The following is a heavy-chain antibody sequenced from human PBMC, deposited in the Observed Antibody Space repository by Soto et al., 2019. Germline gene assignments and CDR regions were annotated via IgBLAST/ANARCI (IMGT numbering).Heavy chain of an antibody. CDR3: AKGHAIVVVPTVDY. J-gene: IGHJ4*02. CDR2: ISWNSGST. CDR1: GVTFADYT. D-gene: IGHD2-15*01. Sequence: GGCLRVGCSTSGVTFADYTIRWVRQIQGKYLEWVSGISWNSGSTVYADPVKGRFTISRDNSKNTLYLQMNNLRDGDTVLYYCAKGHAIVVVPTVDYWAQGTLVTVSS. V-gene: IGHV3-23*01.